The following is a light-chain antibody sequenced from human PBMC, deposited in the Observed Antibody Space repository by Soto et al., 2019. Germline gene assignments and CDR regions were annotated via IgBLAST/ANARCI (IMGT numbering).Light chain of an antibody. CDR2: DVS. J-gene: IGLJ1*01. CDR1: SSDVGGYKY. CDR3: SSYTSSSTLYV. Sequence: SALTQPASVSGSPGQSITISCTGTSSDVGGYKYVSWYQQYPGKAPKLMIYDVSNRPSGVSNRFSGSKSGNTASLTISGLQAEDEADYYCSSYTSSSTLYVFGTGTKLTVL. V-gene: IGLV2-14*01.